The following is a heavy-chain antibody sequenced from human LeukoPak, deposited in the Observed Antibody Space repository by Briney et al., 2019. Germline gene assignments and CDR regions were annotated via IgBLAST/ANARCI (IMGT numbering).Heavy chain of an antibody. CDR3: AKTGGYSYGYHWFDP. D-gene: IGHD5-18*01. CDR2: INPNSGGT. Sequence: ASVKVSCKASGYTFTGYYIHWVRQAPGQGLEWMGWINPNSGGTNYAQKFQGRVTMTRDTSISTAYMELSRLRSDDTAVYYWAKTGGYSYGYHWFDPWGQGTLVTVSS. V-gene: IGHV1-2*02. J-gene: IGHJ5*02. CDR1: GYTFTGYY.